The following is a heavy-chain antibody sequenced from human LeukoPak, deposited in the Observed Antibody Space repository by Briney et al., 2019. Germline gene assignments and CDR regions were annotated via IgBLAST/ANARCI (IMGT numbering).Heavy chain of an antibody. CDR2: INPSSGST. CDR1: GYTFTSCY. CDR3: ARDRRAAVLNWFDP. Sequence: SVKVSCKASGYTFTSCYLHWVRQAPAPGIEWMGIINPSSGSTSYSQKFQGRGTMTSDTSTSTVYMVLSSLRSEGTAVYYCARDRRAAVLNWFDPWGQGTLVTVSS. J-gene: IGHJ5*02. D-gene: IGHD6-13*01. V-gene: IGHV1-46*01.